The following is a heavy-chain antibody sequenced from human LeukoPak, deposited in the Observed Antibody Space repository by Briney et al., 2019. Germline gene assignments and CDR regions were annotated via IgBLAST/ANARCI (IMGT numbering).Heavy chain of an antibody. CDR2: ISYDGSNK. CDR3: AKDPPLYGSGSYYNPRYYFDY. D-gene: IGHD3-10*01. Sequence: GGSLRLSCAASGFTFSSYGMHWVRQAPGKGLEWVAVISYDGSNKYYADSVKGRFTISRDNSKNTLYLQMNSLRAEDTAVYYCAKDPPLYGSGSYYNPRYYFDYWGQGTLVTVSS. V-gene: IGHV3-30*18. J-gene: IGHJ4*02. CDR1: GFTFSSYG.